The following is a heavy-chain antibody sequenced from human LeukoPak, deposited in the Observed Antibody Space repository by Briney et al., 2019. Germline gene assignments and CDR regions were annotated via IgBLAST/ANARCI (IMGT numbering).Heavy chain of an antibody. D-gene: IGHD3-9*01. Sequence: PSGTLSLTCAVSGGPISSSNWWSWVRQPPGKGLEWIGEIYHSGSTNYNPSLKSRVTISVDKSKNQFSLKLSSVTAADTAVYYCASDILTGYSYYYYYGMDVWGKGTTVTVSS. J-gene: IGHJ6*04. CDR2: IYHSGST. V-gene: IGHV4-4*02. CDR3: ASDILTGYSYYYYYGMDV. CDR1: GGPISSSNW.